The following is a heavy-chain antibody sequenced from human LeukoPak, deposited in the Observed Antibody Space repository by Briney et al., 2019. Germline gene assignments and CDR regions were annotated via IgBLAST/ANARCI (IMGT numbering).Heavy chain of an antibody. Sequence: PSETLSLTCTVSGGSISSSSYYWGWIRQPPGKGLELIGSIYYSGSTYYNPSLKSRVPMSVDTAKNQLPLKLRAPTAADTTVYYCARHDNSGSYYGLSWFDPWGQGTLVTVSS. V-gene: IGHV4-39*01. CDR2: IYYSGST. D-gene: IGHD1-26*01. CDR1: GGSISSSSYY. CDR3: ARHDNSGSYYGLSWFDP. J-gene: IGHJ5*02.